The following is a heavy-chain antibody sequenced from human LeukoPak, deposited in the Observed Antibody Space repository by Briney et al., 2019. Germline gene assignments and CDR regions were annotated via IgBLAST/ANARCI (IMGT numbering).Heavy chain of an antibody. CDR2: MSIDGSSR. CDR1: GFIFSDYY. J-gene: IGHJ4*02. D-gene: IGHD1-26*01. CDR3: ARGAMKTNYYHDYFDY. Sequence: GGSLRLSCAASGFIFSDYYMSWIRQAPGKGLEWLSYMSIDGSSRYYADSVKGRFTISRDNAKNSLYLQMNSLRVEDTAVYYCARGAMKTNYYHDYFDYWGQGTLVTVSS. V-gene: IGHV3-11*04.